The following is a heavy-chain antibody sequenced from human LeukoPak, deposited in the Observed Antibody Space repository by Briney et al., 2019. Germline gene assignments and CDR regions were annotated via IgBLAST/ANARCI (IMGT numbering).Heavy chain of an antibody. D-gene: IGHD2-2*01. V-gene: IGHV3-30*02. Sequence: GGSPRLSCAASGFTFSSYGMHWVRQAPGKGLEWVAFIRYDGSNKYYADSVKGRFTISRDNSKNTLYLQMNSLRAEDTAVYYCAKVARSPPNIVVVPAAPYYYYYMDVWGKGTTVTVSS. CDR1: GFTFSSYG. J-gene: IGHJ6*03. CDR2: IRYDGSNK. CDR3: AKVARSPPNIVVVPAAPYYYYYMDV.